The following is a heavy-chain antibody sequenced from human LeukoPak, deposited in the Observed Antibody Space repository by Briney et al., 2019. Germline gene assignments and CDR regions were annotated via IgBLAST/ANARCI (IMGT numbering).Heavy chain of an antibody. CDR3: AKDGYCSAGSCFSANDAFDI. D-gene: IGHD2-15*01. CDR1: GFTFSSYE. V-gene: IGHV3-48*03. Sequence: PGGSLRLSCAASGFTFSSYEMNWVRQAPGKGLEWVSYISSSGSTIYYADSVKGRFTISRDNAKNSLYLQMNSLRAEDTAVYYCAKDGYCSAGSCFSANDAFDIWGQGTMVTVSS. CDR2: ISSSGSTI. J-gene: IGHJ3*02.